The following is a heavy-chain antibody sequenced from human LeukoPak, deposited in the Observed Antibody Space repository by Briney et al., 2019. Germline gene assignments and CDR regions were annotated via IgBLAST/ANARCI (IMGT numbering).Heavy chain of an antibody. Sequence: ASVKVSCKVSGYTLTELSMHWVRQAPGKGLEWMGGFDPEDGETIYAQKFQGRVTMTEDTSTDTAYMELSGLRSEDTAVYYCATFYSNYPHADYWGQGTLVTVSS. CDR2: FDPEDGET. J-gene: IGHJ4*02. CDR3: ATFYSNYPHADY. V-gene: IGHV1-24*01. D-gene: IGHD4-11*01. CDR1: GYTLTELS.